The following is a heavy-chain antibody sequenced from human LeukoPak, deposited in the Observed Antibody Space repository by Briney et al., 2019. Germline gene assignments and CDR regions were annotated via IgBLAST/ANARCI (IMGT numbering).Heavy chain of an antibody. Sequence: SETLSLTCTVSGYSISSGYYWGWIRQPPGKGLEWIGSIYHSGSTNYNPSLKSRVTISVDTSKNQFSLKLSSVTAADTAVYYCASRPPRVATVRRGNWFDPWGQGTLVTVSS. D-gene: IGHD4-11*01. CDR3: ASRPPRVATVRRGNWFDP. CDR2: IYHSGST. CDR1: GYSISSGYY. V-gene: IGHV4-38-2*02. J-gene: IGHJ5*02.